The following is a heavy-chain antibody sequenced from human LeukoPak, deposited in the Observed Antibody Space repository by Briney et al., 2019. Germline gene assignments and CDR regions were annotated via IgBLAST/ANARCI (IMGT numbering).Heavy chain of an antibody. V-gene: IGHV6-1*01. J-gene: IGHJ4*02. Sequence: SQTLSLTCAISGDSVSSNSAAWNWIRQSPSRGLEWLGRTYYRSKWYNDYAVSVKSRITINPDTSKNQFSLQLNSVTPEDTAVYYCALQEVTAVAGWRAFDHWGQGTLVAVSS. CDR1: GDSVSSNSAA. D-gene: IGHD6-19*01. CDR2: TYYRSKWYN. CDR3: ALQEVTAVAGWRAFDH.